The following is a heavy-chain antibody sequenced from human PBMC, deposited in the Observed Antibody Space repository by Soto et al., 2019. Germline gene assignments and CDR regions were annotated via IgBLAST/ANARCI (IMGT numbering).Heavy chain of an antibody. CDR2: IYYSGST. CDR1: GGSISSGGYY. J-gene: IGHJ6*02. D-gene: IGHD3-10*01. V-gene: IGHV4-31*03. CDR3: ARVKYYGSGSYYKIGSGYYQTYGMDV. Sequence: TQSLTCTVSGGSISSGGYYWSWLSQHPGKGLEWIGYIYYSGSTYYNPSLKSRVTISVDTSKNQFSLKLSSVTAADTAVYYCARVKYYGSGSYYKIGSGYYQTYGMDVWGQGTTVTVSS.